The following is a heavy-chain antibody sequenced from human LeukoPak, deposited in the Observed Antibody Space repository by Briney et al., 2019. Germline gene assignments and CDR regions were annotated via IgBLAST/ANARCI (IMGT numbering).Heavy chain of an antibody. CDR2: INPSGGST. CDR1: GYTFTSYY. V-gene: IGHV1-46*01. D-gene: IGHD5-18*01. J-gene: IGHJ4*02. CDR3: ASSIQLRYYFDY. Sequence: ASVKVSCKASGYTFTSYYMHWVRQAPGQGLEWMGIINPSGGSTSYAQKFQGRVTMTRDTSTSTVYMELSSLRSEDTAVYYCASSIQLRYYFDYWGQGTLVTVSS.